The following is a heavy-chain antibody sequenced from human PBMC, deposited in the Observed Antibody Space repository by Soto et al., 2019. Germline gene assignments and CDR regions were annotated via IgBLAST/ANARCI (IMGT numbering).Heavy chain of an antibody. D-gene: IGHD3-10*01. CDR1: GYTFTGYY. Sequence: GASVKVSCKASGYTFTGYYMHWVRQAPGQGLEWMGWINPNSGGTNYAQKFQGWVTMTRDTSISTAYMELSRLRSDDTAVYYCARDYYGSGSSVNYGMVVWGQGTTVTVSS. CDR3: ARDYYGSGSSVNYGMVV. J-gene: IGHJ6*02. CDR2: INPNSGGT. V-gene: IGHV1-2*04.